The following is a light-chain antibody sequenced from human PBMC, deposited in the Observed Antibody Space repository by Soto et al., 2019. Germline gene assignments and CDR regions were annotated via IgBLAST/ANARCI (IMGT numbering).Light chain of an antibody. Sequence: EIVLTQSPGTLSLSPGERATLSCRASQSVSRSYLAWYQQKPGQAPRLLICAASSRATGVPDRFSGSGSGRDFTLTISGLEPEDFAVYYCQQYGSSPLISFGQGTRLEIK. CDR1: QSVSRSY. CDR2: AAS. V-gene: IGKV3-20*01. J-gene: IGKJ5*01. CDR3: QQYGSSPLIS.